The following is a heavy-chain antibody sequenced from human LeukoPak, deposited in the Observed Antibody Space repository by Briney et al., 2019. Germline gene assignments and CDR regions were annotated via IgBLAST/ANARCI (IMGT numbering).Heavy chain of an antibody. CDR1: GFSFGSYG. J-gene: IGHJ4*02. CDR3: ARDLDSGNYFFAY. CDR2: ISGNGGTT. Sequence: GESLRLSCAASGFSFGSYGLSWVRQAPGKGPQWVSYISGNGGTTHYADSVEGRFTISRDNAKNSLYLQMSSLRAEDTAVYYCARDLDSGNYFFAYWGQGTPVTVSS. V-gene: IGHV3-48*04. D-gene: IGHD3-22*01.